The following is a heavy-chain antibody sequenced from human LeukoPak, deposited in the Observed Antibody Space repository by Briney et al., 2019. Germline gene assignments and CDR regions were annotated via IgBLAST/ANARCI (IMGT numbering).Heavy chain of an antibody. CDR1: GYRFTSYW. V-gene: IGHV5-51*01. J-gene: IGHJ4*02. D-gene: IGHD3-22*01. CDR2: IYPGDSDT. CDR3: ARRAYDSSGYYYFFDY. Sequence: GESRKISCKGSGYRFTSYWIGWTRQMPGKGLEGMGLIYPGDSDTRYRPSFQGQVTISADKSISTAYLQWSSLKASDTAMYYCARRAYDSSGYYYFFDYWGQGTLVTVSS.